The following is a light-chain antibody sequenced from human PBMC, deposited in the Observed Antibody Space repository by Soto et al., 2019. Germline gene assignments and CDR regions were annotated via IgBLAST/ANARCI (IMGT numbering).Light chain of an antibody. Sequence: ENVLTQSQAILSLSPGKSATLSCRASQSVSSYLAWYQQKPGQAPRLLIYAASNRATGIPARFSGSGSGTDFSLTISTLEAEDFAVYYCQHRSEWPVSVGHETRLEIK. V-gene: IGKV3-11*01. CDR1: QSVSSY. J-gene: IGKJ5*01. CDR3: QHRSEWPVS. CDR2: AAS.